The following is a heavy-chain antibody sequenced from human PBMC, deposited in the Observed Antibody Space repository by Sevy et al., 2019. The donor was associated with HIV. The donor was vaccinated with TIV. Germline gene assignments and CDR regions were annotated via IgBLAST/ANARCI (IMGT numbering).Heavy chain of an antibody. D-gene: IGHD3-10*01. CDR2: ISASAGST. J-gene: IGHJ4*02. CDR3: AKDRVSGTYYTGDFDY. Sequence: GGSLRLSCAASGFTFSTYAMTWVRQAPGKGLEWVSVISASAGSTYYSDSVKGRFTISRDNSKNTLYLQMNSLTAEDTAVYYCAKDRVSGTYYTGDFDYWGQGTLVTVSS. V-gene: IGHV3-23*01. CDR1: GFTFSTYA.